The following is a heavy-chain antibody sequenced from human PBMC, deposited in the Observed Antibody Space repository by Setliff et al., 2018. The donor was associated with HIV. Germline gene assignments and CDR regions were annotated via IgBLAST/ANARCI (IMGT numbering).Heavy chain of an antibody. J-gene: IGHJ4*02. CDR2: MNPNGRST. CDR1: GYTSTSYY. D-gene: IGHD2-15*01. CDR3: ARVYCSISTCDDEYFFDY. Sequence: ASVKVSCKASGYTSTSYYIHWLRQVPGQGLEWMGVMNPNGRSTDFAQKFQGRLSLTTDTSTNTVYLELNSLRSDDTAVYYCARVYCSISTCDDEYFFDYWGQGTLVTVSS. V-gene: IGHV1-46*01.